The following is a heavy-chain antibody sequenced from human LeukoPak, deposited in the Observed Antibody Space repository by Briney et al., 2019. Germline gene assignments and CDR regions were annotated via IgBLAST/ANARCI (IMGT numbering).Heavy chain of an antibody. Sequence: ASVKVSCKASGYTLTGYYMHWVRQAPGQGLEWMGWINPNSGGTNYAQKFQGRVTMTRDTSISTAYMELSRLRSDDTAIYYCATYRQVLLPFESWGQGTLVTVSS. CDR2: INPNSGGT. J-gene: IGHJ4*02. V-gene: IGHV1-2*02. CDR1: GYTLTGYY. D-gene: IGHD2-8*02. CDR3: ATYRQVLLPFES.